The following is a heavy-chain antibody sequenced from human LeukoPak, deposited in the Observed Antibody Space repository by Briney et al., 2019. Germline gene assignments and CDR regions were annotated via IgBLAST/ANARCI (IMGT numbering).Heavy chain of an antibody. CDR1: GFTVSDNY. CDR2: IYTAGTT. J-gene: IGHJ5*02. D-gene: IGHD2-15*01. V-gene: IGHV3-53*01. Sequence: GGSLRLSCAASGFTVSDNYMMWVRQAAGKGLEWVSVIYTAGTTYYAASVKGRFTISRDNSKSTLYLQMNSLRAEDTAVYYCASIYSWGQGTLVTVSS. CDR3: ASIYS.